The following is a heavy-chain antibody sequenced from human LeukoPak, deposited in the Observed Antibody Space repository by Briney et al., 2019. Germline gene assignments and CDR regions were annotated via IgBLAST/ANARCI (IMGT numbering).Heavy chain of an antibody. CDR2: IKQDESEK. Sequence: GGSLRLSCAASGFTLGTYWVTWVRQAPGKGLEWVANIKQDESEKYYVDSVKGRFTISRDNAKNSLYLQMNSLRAEDTAVYYCAREGYDFWSGYSFYFDYWGQGTLVTVSS. J-gene: IGHJ4*02. CDR1: GFTLGTYW. D-gene: IGHD3-3*01. CDR3: AREGYDFWSGYSFYFDY. V-gene: IGHV3-7*01.